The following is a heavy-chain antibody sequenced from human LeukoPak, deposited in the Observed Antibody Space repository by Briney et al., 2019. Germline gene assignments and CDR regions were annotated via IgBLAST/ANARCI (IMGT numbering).Heavy chain of an antibody. CDR1: SGSINNHY. D-gene: IGHD5-18*01. CDR3: ARDQIGYGLDY. CDR2: IYDSRNT. Sequence: SETLSLTCIVSSGSINNHYWSWIRQPPGKGLEWIGYIYDSRNTNYNPSLKSRVTISIDTSKNQFSLNLTSVTAADTAVYYCARDQIGYGLDYWGQGTLVTVSS. J-gene: IGHJ4*02. V-gene: IGHV4-59*11.